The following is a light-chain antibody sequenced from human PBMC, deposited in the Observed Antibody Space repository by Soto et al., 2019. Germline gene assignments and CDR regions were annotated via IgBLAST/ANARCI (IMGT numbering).Light chain of an antibody. J-gene: IGLJ1*01. CDR3: EAWDDSLSGFYV. CDR2: RNN. CDR1: SSNIGSNY. Sequence: QSVLTQPPSASGTPGQRVTISCSGSSSNIGSNYVYWYQQLPGTAPKLLIYRNNQRPSGVPDRFSGSKSGTSASLAISGLRSEDEADYYCEAWDDSLSGFYVFGTGTKVTV. V-gene: IGLV1-47*01.